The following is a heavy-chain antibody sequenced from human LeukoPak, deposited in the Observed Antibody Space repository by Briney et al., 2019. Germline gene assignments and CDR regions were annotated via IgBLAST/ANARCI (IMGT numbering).Heavy chain of an antibody. CDR3: TREPLTGYFGFDY. CDR1: GFIVSSNY. J-gene: IGHJ4*02. CDR2: IYSGGRT. Sequence: GGTLRLSCTASGFIVSSNYRSWVRQAPGKGLEWVGGIYSGGRTEYAASVKGRFSVSRDNSKNTVYLQMNSLRADDTALYYCTREPLTGYFGFDYWGQGTQVTVSS. V-gene: IGHV3-53*01. D-gene: IGHD3-9*01.